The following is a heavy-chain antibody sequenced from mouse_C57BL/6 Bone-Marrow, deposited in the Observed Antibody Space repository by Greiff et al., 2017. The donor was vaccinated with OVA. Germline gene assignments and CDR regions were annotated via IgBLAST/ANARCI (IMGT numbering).Heavy chain of an antibody. J-gene: IGHJ1*03. Sequence: DVMLVESGGGLVQPKGSLKLSCAASGFTFNTYAMHWVRQAPGKGLEWVARIRSKSSNYATYYADSVKDRFTISRDDSQSMLYLQMNNLKTEDTAMYYCVRVTMADWYFDVWGTGTTVTVSS. D-gene: IGHD1-1*02. CDR1: GFTFNTYA. CDR2: IRSKSSNYAT. CDR3: VRVTMADWYFDV. V-gene: IGHV10-3*01.